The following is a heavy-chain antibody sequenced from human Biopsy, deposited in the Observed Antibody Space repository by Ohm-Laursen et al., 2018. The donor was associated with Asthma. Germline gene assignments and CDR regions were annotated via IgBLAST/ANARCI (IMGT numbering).Heavy chain of an antibody. CDR1: GGSINIGDYY. CDR3: ARVASYGDIYFAIDV. D-gene: IGHD4-17*01. V-gene: IGHV4-30-4*08. CDR2: IYYSGST. J-gene: IGHJ6*02. Sequence: SQTLSLTCTVSGGSINIGDYYWSWIRQHPVKGLEWIGYIYYSGSTYYNPSLKSRVAISLGTSKNQFSLKLSSVTAADTAVYFCARVASYGDIYFAIDVWGPGTTVSVS.